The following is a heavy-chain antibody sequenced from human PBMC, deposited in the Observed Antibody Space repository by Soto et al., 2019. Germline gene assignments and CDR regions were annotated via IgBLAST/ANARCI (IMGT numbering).Heavy chain of an antibody. V-gene: IGHV3-66*01. J-gene: IGHJ5*02. CDR3: TRGFCNSSSCYANWFDP. Sequence: EVQLVESGGGLVRPGGSVRLSCAASGFAVGSNYMSWVRQAPGKGLEWVSLIYIGGGTHYADSVKGRFTISRDNSKNTLYLQMNSLRAEDTAVYHCTRGFCNSSSCYANWFDPWGLGTLVAVSS. CDR1: GFAVGSNY. CDR2: IYIGGGT. D-gene: IGHD2-2*01.